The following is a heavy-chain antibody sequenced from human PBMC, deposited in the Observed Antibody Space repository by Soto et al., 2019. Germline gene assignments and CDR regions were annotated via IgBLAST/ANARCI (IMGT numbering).Heavy chain of an antibody. CDR3: AKAAAIASTSLWWSGSYFSPYYFDY. D-gene: IGHD3-10*01. V-gene: IGHV3-23*01. CDR1: GFTLSSYA. CDR2: ISGSGGST. Sequence: TGGSLRLSCAASGFTLSSYAMNWVRQAPGKGLEWVSAISGSGGSTFYADSVKGRFTVSRDNSKKTLYLQMNSLRAEDTAVYYCAKAAAIASTSLWWSGSYFSPYYFDYWGQGTLVTVSS. J-gene: IGHJ4*02.